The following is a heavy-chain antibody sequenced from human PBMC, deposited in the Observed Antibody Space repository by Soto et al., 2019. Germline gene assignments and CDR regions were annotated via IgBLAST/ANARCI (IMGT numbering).Heavy chain of an antibody. Sequence: GGSLRLSCAASGFSFGDSAMSWVRQPPGKGLEWLAAVNPDGSDTFYADTVKGRFTISRDNSQNTVNLQMKSLRVEDTAIYYCAKQLGYCSTGRCYFDYWGQGTQVTVSS. J-gene: IGHJ4*02. D-gene: IGHD2-2*01. CDR1: GFSFGDSA. CDR2: VNPDGSDT. CDR3: AKQLGYCSTGRCYFDY. V-gene: IGHV3-23*01.